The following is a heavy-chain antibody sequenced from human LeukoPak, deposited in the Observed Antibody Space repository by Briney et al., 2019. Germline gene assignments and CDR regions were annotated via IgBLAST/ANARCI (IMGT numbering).Heavy chain of an antibody. CDR1: GGSISSSSYY. CDR2: IYYTGST. D-gene: IGHD4-23*01. Sequence: SETLSLTCTVSGGSISSSSYYWGWIRQPPGKGLEWIGSIYYTGSTYYNPSPKSRVTISVDTSKNQFSLKPSSVTAADTAVYYCARLHYGGNYGYYYYYMDVWGKGTTVTISS. V-gene: IGHV4-39*01. J-gene: IGHJ6*03. CDR3: ARLHYGGNYGYYYYYMDV.